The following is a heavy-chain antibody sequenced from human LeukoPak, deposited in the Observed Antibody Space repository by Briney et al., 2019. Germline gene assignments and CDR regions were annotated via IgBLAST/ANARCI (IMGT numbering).Heavy chain of an antibody. CDR3: AKDSDFYGMDV. CDR1: RFTFDDYA. Sequence: GGSLRLSCAASRFTFDDYAMHWVRQAPGKGLEWVSGISWNSGSIGYADSVKGRFTISRDNAKNSLYLQMNSLGTEDTALYYCAKDSDFYGMDVWGQGTTVTVSS. V-gene: IGHV3-9*01. D-gene: IGHD3-3*01. CDR2: ISWNSGSI. J-gene: IGHJ6*02.